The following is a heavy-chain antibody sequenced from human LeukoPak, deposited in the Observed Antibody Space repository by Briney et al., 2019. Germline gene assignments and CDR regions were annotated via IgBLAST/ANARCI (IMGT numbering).Heavy chain of an antibody. J-gene: IGHJ5*02. CDR2: IYTSGST. CDR3: AGAFYDFWSGYFRDWFDP. V-gene: IGHV4-4*07. Sequence: PSETLSLTCTVSGGSISSYYWSWIRQPAGKGLEWIGRIYTSGSTNYNPSLKSRVTMSVDTSKNQFSLKLSSVTAADTAVYYCAGAFYDFWSGYFRDWFDPWGQGTLVTVSS. D-gene: IGHD3-3*01. CDR1: GGSISSYY.